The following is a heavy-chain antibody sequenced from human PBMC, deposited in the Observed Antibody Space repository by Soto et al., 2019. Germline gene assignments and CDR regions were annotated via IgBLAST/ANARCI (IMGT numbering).Heavy chain of an antibody. D-gene: IGHD3-22*01. CDR2: INHSGST. Sequence: PSETLSLTCAVYGGSFSGYYWSWIRQPPGKGLEWIGEINHSGSTNYNPSLKSRVTISVDTSKNQFSLKLSSVTAADTAVYYCARGGIYYDSSGSYVYFDYWGQGTLVTVSS. V-gene: IGHV4-34*01. J-gene: IGHJ4*02. CDR3: ARGGIYYDSSGSYVYFDY. CDR1: GGSFSGYY.